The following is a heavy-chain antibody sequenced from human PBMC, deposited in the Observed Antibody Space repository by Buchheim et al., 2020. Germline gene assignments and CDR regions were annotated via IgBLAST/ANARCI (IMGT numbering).Heavy chain of an antibody. CDR3: TRDADGAGYYSDY. Sequence: EVQLVESGGGLVQPGGSLRLSCAASGFTFSSYWMHWVRQAPGKGLVWVSRIDSDGSGTTYADSVKGRFTISRDNAKNTLYLQMNSLRAGDTAVYYCTRDADGAGYYSDYWGQGTL. D-gene: IGHD4-17*01. J-gene: IGHJ4*02. CDR1: GFTFSSYW. V-gene: IGHV3-74*01. CDR2: IDSDGSGT.